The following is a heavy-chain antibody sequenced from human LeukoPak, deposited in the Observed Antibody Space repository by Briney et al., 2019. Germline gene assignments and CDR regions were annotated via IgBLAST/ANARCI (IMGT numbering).Heavy chain of an antibody. CDR1: GFTFSNYA. V-gene: IGHV3-23*01. Sequence: GGSLRLSCVASGFTFSNYAMNWVRQAPGKGLEWVSLSGSGGDIYYVDSVKGRFTISRDYSKNTLYLQMNSLRAEDTAVYYCAKARGGTYQTYFFDYWGQGTLVTVSS. D-gene: IGHD1-26*01. J-gene: IGHJ4*02. CDR2: SGSGGDI. CDR3: AKARGGTYQTYFFDY.